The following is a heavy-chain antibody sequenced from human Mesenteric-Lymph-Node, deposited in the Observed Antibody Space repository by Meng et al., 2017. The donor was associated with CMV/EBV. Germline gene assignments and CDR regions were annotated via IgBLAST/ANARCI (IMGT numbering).Heavy chain of an antibody. Sequence: ASVKVSCKASGYTYTTYGITWVRQAPGQGLEWLGWMRASNGNAEYAQKLQGRVTMTTDTSTTTAYMELRSLRSDDTAVYYCARTWSSVWFDPWGQGTLVTVSS. D-gene: IGHD2-15*01. CDR2: MRASNGNA. CDR3: ARTWSSVWFDP. CDR1: GYTYTTYG. J-gene: IGHJ5*02. V-gene: IGHV1-18*01.